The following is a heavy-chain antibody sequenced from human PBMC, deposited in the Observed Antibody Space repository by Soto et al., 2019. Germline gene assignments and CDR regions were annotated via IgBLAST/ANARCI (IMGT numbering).Heavy chain of an antibody. CDR3: AREAYYYDSSAYYYFDY. J-gene: IGHJ4*02. CDR1: GYTFTSYA. V-gene: IGHV1-3*01. Sequence: ASVKVSCKASGYTFTSYAMHWVRQAPGQRLERMGWINAGNGNTKYSQKFQGRVTITRDTSASTAYMELSSLRSEDTAVYYCAREAYYYDSSAYYYFDYWGQGTLVTVSS. CDR2: INAGNGNT. D-gene: IGHD3-22*01.